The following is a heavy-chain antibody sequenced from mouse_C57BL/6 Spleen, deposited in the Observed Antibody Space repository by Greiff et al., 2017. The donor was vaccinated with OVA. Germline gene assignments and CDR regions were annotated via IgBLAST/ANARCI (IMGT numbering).Heavy chain of an antibody. CDR1: GFTFSDAW. CDR3: TRLWLRRGGYYAMDY. Sequence: EVQLVESGGGLVQPGGSMKLSCAASGFTFSDAWMDWVRQSPEKGLEWVAEIRNKANNHATYYAESVKGRFTISRDDSKSSVYLQMNSLRAEDTGIYYCTRLWLRRGGYYAMDYWGQGTSVTVSS. D-gene: IGHD2-2*01. V-gene: IGHV6-6*01. J-gene: IGHJ4*01. CDR2: IRNKANNHAT.